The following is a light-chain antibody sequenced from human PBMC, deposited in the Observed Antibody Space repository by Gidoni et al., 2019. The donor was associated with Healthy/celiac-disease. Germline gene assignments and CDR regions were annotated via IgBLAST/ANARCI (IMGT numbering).Light chain of an antibody. Sequence: DIQLTQSPPFLSASVGDRVTITCRASQGISSYLSWYQQKPGKAPKLLIYAASTLQSGVPSRFSGSGSGTEFTLTISSLQPEDFATYYCQQLNSYPWTFGQXTKVEIK. J-gene: IGKJ1*01. V-gene: IGKV1-9*01. CDR2: AAS. CDR3: QQLNSYPWT. CDR1: QGISSY.